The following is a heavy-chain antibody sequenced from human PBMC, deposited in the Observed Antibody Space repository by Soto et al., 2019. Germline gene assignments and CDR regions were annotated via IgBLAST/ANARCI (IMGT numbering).Heavy chain of an antibody. CDR2: ISGSGVTT. D-gene: IGHD4-4*01. J-gene: IGHJ4*02. Sequence: VGPMSPCTGCAGGPSSTYPMSLVRTAPGKGLEWVSAISGSGVTTYYADSVKGRITISRDNSKNTLYLQMSSLRAEDTAVYYCAKYRWGATTVTSISWGQGTSVTVSS. CDR1: GGPSSTYP. V-gene: IGHV3-23*01. CDR3: AKYRWGATTVTSIS.